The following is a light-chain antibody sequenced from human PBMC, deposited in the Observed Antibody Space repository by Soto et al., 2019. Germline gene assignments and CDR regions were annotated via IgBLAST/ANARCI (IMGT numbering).Light chain of an antibody. J-gene: IGLJ3*02. V-gene: IGLV2-14*01. CDR3: CSYTSSSTV. Sequence: QSALTQPASVSGSPGQSITIAWTGTSSDVGSYNYVSWYQQHPGKAPKLMIYEVSNRPSGVSNRFSGSKSGNTASLTISGLQAEDEANFYCCSYTSSSTVFGGGTKLTVL. CDR2: EVS. CDR1: SSDVGSYNY.